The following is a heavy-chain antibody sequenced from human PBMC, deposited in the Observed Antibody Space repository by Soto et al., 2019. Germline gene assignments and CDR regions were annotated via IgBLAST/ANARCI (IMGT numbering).Heavy chain of an antibody. CDR2: IYYSGST. D-gene: IGHD4-17*01. V-gene: IGHV4-39*01. CDR3: RVTTLRYYFDY. CDR1: GGSISSSSYY. Sequence: PSETLSLTCTVSGGSISSSSYYWGWIRQPPGKGLEWIGSIYYSGSTYYNPSLKSRVTISVDTSKNQFSLKLSSVTAADTAVYYCRVTTLRYYFDYWGQGTQVTVSS. J-gene: IGHJ4*02.